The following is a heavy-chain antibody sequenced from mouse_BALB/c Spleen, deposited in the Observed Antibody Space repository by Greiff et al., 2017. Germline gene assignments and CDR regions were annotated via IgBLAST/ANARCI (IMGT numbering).Heavy chain of an antibody. V-gene: IGHV1-5*01. CDR2: IYPGNSDT. CDR3: TRPRRSGTAWFAY. D-gene: IGHD3-3*01. CDR1: GYTFTSYW. Sequence: EVQLQQSGTVLARPGASVKMSCKASGYTFTSYWMHWVKQRPGQGLEWIGAIYPGNSDTSYNQKFKGKAKLTAVTSTSTAYMELSSLTNEDYAVYYCTRPRRSGTAWFAYWGQGTLVTVAA. J-gene: IGHJ3*01.